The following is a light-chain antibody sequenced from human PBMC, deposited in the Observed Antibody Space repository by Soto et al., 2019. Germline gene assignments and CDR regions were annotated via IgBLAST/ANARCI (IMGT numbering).Light chain of an antibody. CDR3: QSYDSSLSAVV. Sequence: QSVLTQPPSVSGAPGQRVTISCTGSSSNIGAGYYVHWYQQLPGTAPKHLIYGNSNRPSGVPDRFSGSKSGTSASLAITGLQAEDEADYYCQSYDSSLSAVVFGGGTKLTVL. CDR2: GNS. CDR1: SSNIGAGYY. V-gene: IGLV1-40*01. J-gene: IGLJ2*01.